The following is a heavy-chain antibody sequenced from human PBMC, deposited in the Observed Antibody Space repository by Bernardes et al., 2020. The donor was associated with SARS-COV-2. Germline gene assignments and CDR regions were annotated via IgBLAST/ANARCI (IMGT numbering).Heavy chain of an antibody. Sequence: SETLSLTCTVSGGSISSYYWSWIRQPPGKGLEWIGYIYYSGSTNYNPSLKSRVTISVDTSKNQFSLKLSSVTAADTAVYYCARTPGWEIFGVVLSGRDAFDIWGQGTMVTVSS. D-gene: IGHD3-3*01. V-gene: IGHV4-59*01. J-gene: IGHJ3*02. CDR2: IYYSGST. CDR3: ARTPGWEIFGVVLSGRDAFDI. CDR1: GGSISSYY.